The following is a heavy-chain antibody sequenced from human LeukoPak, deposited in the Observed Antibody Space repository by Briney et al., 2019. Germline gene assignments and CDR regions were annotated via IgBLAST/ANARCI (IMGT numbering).Heavy chain of an antibody. CDR3: ARSGASSSGWPFDY. V-gene: IGHV4-39*01. CDR1: GGSISSSDYY. D-gene: IGHD6-19*01. J-gene: IGHJ4*02. CDR2: IYYSGTT. Sequence: PSETLSLTCTVSGGSISSSDYYWGWIRQPPGKGLEWIASIYYSGTTHYNPSLKSRVTMSVDTSKNQFSLKLSSVTAADTAVYYCARSGASSSGWPFDYWGQGTLVTVSS.